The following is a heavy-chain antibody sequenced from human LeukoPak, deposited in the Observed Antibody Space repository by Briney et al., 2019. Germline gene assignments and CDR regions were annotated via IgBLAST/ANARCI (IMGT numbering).Heavy chain of an antibody. CDR3: AKEIWPTVTTPGHTHFDY. D-gene: IGHD4-17*01. V-gene: IGHV3-30*02. J-gene: IGHJ4*02. CDR1: GFTFSTYG. Sequence: PGGSLRLSCAASGFTFSTYGMHWVRQASGKGLEWVAFIRYDGRNKYYADSVKGRFTISRDNSKNTLCLQMNSLRAEDTAVYYCAKEIWPTVTTPGHTHFDYWGQGTLVTVSS. CDR2: IRYDGRNK.